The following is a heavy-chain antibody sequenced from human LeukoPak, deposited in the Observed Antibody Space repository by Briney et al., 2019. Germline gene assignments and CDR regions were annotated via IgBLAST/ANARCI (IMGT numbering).Heavy chain of an antibody. CDR3: ARDLAGPPQEAFDI. J-gene: IGHJ3*02. CDR1: GFTFDDYA. CDR2: ISWNSGSI. V-gene: IGHV3-9*01. Sequence: GGSLRLSCAASGFTFDDYAMHWVRQAPGRGLEWVSGISWNSGSIGYADSVKGRFTISRDNAKNSLYLQMNSLRAEDTALYYCARDLAGPPQEAFDIWGQGTMVTVSS.